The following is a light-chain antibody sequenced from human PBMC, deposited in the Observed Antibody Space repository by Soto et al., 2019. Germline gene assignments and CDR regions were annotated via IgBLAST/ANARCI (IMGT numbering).Light chain of an antibody. J-gene: IGLJ3*02. CDR1: SSNIGAAYG. CDR2: SNS. V-gene: IGLV1-40*01. Sequence: QAVVTQPPSVSGAPGQRVTISCTGSSSNIGAAYGVHWYQQLPGTAPKLLIYSNSNRPSGVPDRFSGSKSGTSASLAITGLQAEDETDYYCQSYDSSLSGSVFGGGTKLTVL. CDR3: QSYDSSLSGSV.